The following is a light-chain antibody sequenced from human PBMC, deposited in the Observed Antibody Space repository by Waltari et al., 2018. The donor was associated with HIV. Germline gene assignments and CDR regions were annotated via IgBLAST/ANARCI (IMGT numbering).Light chain of an antibody. CDR1: QSVSSTRANPSVSRSY. CDR2: AAS. J-gene: IGKJ2*01. CDR3: QQYGSSPYT. Sequence: EIVLTQSPGTLSLSPGERATLSCRASQSVSSTRANPSVSRSYLAWFQQKPGQPPRLLIYAASTRATGIPDRFSGSGSVTDFTLTISSLEPEDFAVYYCQQYGSSPYTFGQGTKLDIK. V-gene: IGKV3-20*01.